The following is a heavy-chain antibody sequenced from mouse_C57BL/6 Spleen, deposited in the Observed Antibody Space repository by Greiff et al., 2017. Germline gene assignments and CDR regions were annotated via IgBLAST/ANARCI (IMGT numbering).Heavy chain of an antibody. V-gene: IGHV1-64*01. CDR2: IHPNSGST. D-gene: IGHD1-1*01. CDR3: AGYYGSSYDYAMDY. Sequence: VKLQQPGAELVKPGASVKLSCKASGYTFTSYWMHWVKQRPGQGLEWIGMIHPNSGSTNYNEKFKSKATLTVDKSSSTAYMQLSSLTSEDSAVYYCAGYYGSSYDYAMDYWGQGTSVTVSS. J-gene: IGHJ4*01. CDR1: GYTFTSYW.